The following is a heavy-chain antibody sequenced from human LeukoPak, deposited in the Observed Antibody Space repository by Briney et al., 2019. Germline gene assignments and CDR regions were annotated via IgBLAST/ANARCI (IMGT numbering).Heavy chain of an antibody. D-gene: IGHD3-16*02. CDR2: IRYDGSHK. V-gene: IGHV3-30*02. J-gene: IGHJ4*02. Sequence: GGSLRLSCAASGFTFSSYGIHWVRQARGKGLEGVTFIRYDGSHKYYADSVKGRFTVSRDNSKNTLYLQMNSLRAEDTAVYFCAKDLGYRTLVGLRLIDYWGQGTLVTVSS. CDR3: AKDLGYRTLVGLRLIDY. CDR1: GFTFSSYG.